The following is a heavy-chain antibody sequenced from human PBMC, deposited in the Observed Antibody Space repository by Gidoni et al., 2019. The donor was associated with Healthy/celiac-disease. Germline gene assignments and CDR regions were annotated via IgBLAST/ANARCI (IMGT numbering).Heavy chain of an antibody. Sequence: QVQLVESGGGVVQAGRSLRRSCAASGFTFSSYAMHWVRPAPGKGLEWVSVISYDGSNKYYAAPVTGRFTISRDNSKNTLYLQMNSLRAEDTALYYCARDSYDFWSGPGAYFDYWCQGTLVTFSS. D-gene: IGHD3-3*01. CDR2: ISYDGSNK. J-gene: IGHJ4*02. CDR3: ARDSYDFWSGPGAYFDY. CDR1: GFTFSSYA. V-gene: IGHV3-30*01.